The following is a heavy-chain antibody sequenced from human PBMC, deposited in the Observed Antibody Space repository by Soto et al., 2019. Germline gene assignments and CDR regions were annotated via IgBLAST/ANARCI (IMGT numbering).Heavy chain of an antibody. V-gene: IGHV4-4*07. Sequence: SETLSLTCTVSGDSISSYFWSWIRQPAGKGLEWIGRVHTSGSTTYNPSLKSRVTMSVDTSKSQFSLKLTSVTAADTAVYYCAREKAAASTGWLDPWGQGTLVTVSS. J-gene: IGHJ5*02. D-gene: IGHD6-25*01. CDR3: AREKAAASTGWLDP. CDR2: VHTSGST. CDR1: GDSISSYF.